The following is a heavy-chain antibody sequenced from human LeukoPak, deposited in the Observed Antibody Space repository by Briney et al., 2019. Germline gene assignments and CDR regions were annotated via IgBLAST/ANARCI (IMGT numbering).Heavy chain of an antibody. D-gene: IGHD2-2*01. V-gene: IGHV1-2*02. J-gene: IGHJ4*02. CDR2: INPNSGGT. CDR1: GYTFTGYY. Sequence: RASVKVSCKASGYTFTGYYMHWVRQAPGQGLEWMGWINPNSGGTNYAQKFQGRVTMTRDTSISTAYMELSRLRSDDTAVYYCARAGPDIVVVPAARSPEPDFDYWGQGTLVTVSS. CDR3: ARAGPDIVVVPAARSPEPDFDY.